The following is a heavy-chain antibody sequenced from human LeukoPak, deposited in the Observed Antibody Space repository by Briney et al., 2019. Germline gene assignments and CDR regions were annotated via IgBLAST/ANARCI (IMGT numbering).Heavy chain of an antibody. D-gene: IGHD3-10*01. J-gene: IGHJ4*02. CDR3: ARHPKSGWFGLKIDY. CDR2: IYTSGST. V-gene: IGHV4-61*02. Sequence: PSETLSLTCTVSGNSISSGDNYWSWIRQPAGKGLEWIGRIYTSGSTNYNPSLKSRVTISVDTSKNQFSLKLSSVTAADTAVYYCARHPKSGWFGLKIDYWGQGTLVTVSS. CDR1: GNSISSGDNY.